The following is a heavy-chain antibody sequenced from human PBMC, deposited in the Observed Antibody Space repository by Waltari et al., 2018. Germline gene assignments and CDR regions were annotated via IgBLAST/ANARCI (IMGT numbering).Heavy chain of an antibody. Sequence: QVQLQESGPGLAKPSQTLSPTCPVPGCSISSGGYYWSWIRQHPGQGLEWIGYIYYSGSTYYNPSLKSRVTISVDTSKNQFSLKLSSVTASDTAVYYCARYYSSGWYDVADWGQGTLVTVSS. D-gene: IGHD6-19*01. J-gene: IGHJ4*02. CDR2: IYYSGST. CDR3: ARYYSSGWYDVAD. CDR1: GCSISSGGYY. V-gene: IGHV4-31*03.